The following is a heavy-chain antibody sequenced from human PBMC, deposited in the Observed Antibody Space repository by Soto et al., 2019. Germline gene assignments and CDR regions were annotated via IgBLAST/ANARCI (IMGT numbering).Heavy chain of an antibody. V-gene: IGHV3-33*01. J-gene: IGHJ6*02. CDR3: ARDRSPAGYGMDV. CDR1: GFTFNSYG. D-gene: IGHD6-13*01. Sequence: QVQLVESGGGVVQPGRSLRLSCAASGFTFNSYGMHWVRQAPGKGLEWVAVIWYDGSNKYYADSVKGRFTISRDNSKNTLYLQMNSLRAEDTAVYYCARDRSPAGYGMDVWGQGTTVTVSS. CDR2: IWYDGSNK.